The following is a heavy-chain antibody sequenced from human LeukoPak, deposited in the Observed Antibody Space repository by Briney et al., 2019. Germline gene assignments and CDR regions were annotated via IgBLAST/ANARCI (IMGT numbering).Heavy chain of an antibody. CDR2: IHNSGST. CDR3: TRGSGWYYY. V-gene: IGHV4-59*13. CDR1: GGSISTYYY. Sequence: PSETLSLTCTVSGGSISTYYYWSWVRQPPGRELEWIGYIHNSGSTSYNPSLNSRVTMLVDTSKNQFSLKLSSVSAADTAIYYCTRGSGWYYYWGQGTLVTVSS. D-gene: IGHD6-19*01. J-gene: IGHJ4*02.